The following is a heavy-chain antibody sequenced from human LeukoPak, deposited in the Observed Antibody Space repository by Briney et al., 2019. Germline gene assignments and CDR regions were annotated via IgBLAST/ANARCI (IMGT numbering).Heavy chain of an antibody. CDR3: ARDGKIANCSGGNCYSGWFDP. J-gene: IGHJ5*02. D-gene: IGHD2-15*01. CDR1: GGSISSYY. V-gene: IGHV4-59*01. CDR2: IYYSGST. Sequence: SETLSLTCTVSGGSISSYYWSWIRQPPGKGLEWIGYIYYSGSTNYNPSLKSRVTISVDTSKNQFSLKLSSVTAADTAVYYCARDGKIANCSGGNCYSGWFDPWGQGTLVTVSS.